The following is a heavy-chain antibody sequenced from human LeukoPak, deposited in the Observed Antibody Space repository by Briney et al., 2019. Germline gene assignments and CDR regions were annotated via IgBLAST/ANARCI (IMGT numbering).Heavy chain of an antibody. Sequence: GGSLRLSCAASGFTFSSYEMNWVRQAPGTGLEWVSYISSSGSTTYYADSVKGRFTISRDNAKNTLYLQMNSLRAEDTAVYYCARDGAYSYTYWGQGTLVIVSS. CDR3: ARDGAYSYTY. CDR2: ISSSGSTT. D-gene: IGHD5-18*01. J-gene: IGHJ4*02. V-gene: IGHV3-48*03. CDR1: GFTFSSYE.